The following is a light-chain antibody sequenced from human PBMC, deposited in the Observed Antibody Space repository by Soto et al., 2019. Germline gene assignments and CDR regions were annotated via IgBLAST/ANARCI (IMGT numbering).Light chain of an antibody. V-gene: IGKV3D-20*02. CDR3: QQRSNWPPIT. CDR1: QSVSSSY. J-gene: IGKJ5*01. Sequence: EIVLTQSPGTLSLSPGESATPPCRASQSVSSSYLAWYQQKPGQAPRLLIYDASNRATGIPARFSGSGSGTDFTLTISSLEPEDFAVYYCQQRSNWPPITFGQGTRLEIK. CDR2: DAS.